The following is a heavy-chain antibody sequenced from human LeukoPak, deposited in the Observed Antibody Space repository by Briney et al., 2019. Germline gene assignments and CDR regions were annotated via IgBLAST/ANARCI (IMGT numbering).Heavy chain of an antibody. CDR2: ISGDGITT. J-gene: IGHJ4*02. Sequence: TGGSLRLSCAASGFTFNRYAMHWVRQAPGKGLEWVGLISGDGITTYYLDSVKGRFTISRDNSKNSLYLYMNSLRSEDTALYYCAKDHVYGGADDWGQGTLVTVSS. V-gene: IGHV3-43*02. CDR1: GFTFNRYA. D-gene: IGHD4-23*01. CDR3: AKDHVYGGADD.